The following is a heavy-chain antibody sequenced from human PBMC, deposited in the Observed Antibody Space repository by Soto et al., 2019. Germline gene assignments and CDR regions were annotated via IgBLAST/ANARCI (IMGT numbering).Heavy chain of an antibody. D-gene: IGHD6-19*01. CDR1: GGSISSSSYY. Sequence: PSETLSLTCTVSGGSISSSSYYWGWIRQPPGKGLEWIGSIYYSGSTYYNPSLKSRVTISVDTSKNQFSLKLSSVTAADTAVYYCARHWNYSSGTYYFDYWGQGTLVTVSS. CDR2: IYYSGST. J-gene: IGHJ4*02. V-gene: IGHV4-39*01. CDR3: ARHWNYSSGTYYFDY.